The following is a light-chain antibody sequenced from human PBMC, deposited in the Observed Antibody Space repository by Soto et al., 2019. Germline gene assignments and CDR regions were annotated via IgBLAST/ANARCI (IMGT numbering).Light chain of an antibody. Sequence: QSVLTQPASVSGSPGQSITISCTGTSSDVGGYNSVSWYQHHPGKAPKLMIFDVSDRPSGVSSRFSGSKSGNTASLTISGLHAEDEADYYCSSYTTSSTPHYVFGPGTKVTVL. CDR2: DVS. V-gene: IGLV2-14*03. CDR1: SSDVGGYNS. J-gene: IGLJ1*01. CDR3: SSYTTSSTPHYV.